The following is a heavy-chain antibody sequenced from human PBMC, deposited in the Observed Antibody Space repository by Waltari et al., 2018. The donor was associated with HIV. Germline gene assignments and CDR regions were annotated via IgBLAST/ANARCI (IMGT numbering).Heavy chain of an antibody. CDR2: MNPNSGNT. V-gene: IGHV1-8*01. CDR3: ARRRQLEYYYYYGMDV. D-gene: IGHD6-6*01. Sequence: QVQLVQSGAEVKKPGASVKVSCKASGYTLTSYDIHWVRQATGQGLEWMGWMNPNSGNTGYAQKFQGRVTMTRNTSISTAYMELSSLRSEDTAVYYCARRRQLEYYYYYGMDVWGQGTTVTVSS. CDR1: GYTLTSYD. J-gene: IGHJ6*02.